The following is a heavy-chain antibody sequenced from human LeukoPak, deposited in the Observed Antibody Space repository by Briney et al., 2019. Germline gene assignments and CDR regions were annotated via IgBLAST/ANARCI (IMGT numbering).Heavy chain of an antibody. Sequence: PVGSLRLSSAAPGFTFSNNWMHCVRQAPGKGLVCVSRIKTDGSSTTYADSVKGRFTISRDNAKNTLYLQMNSLRAEDTAVYYCYTSAGYWGQGTLVTVSS. CDR3: YTSAGY. CDR1: GFTFSNNW. D-gene: IGHD1-14*01. CDR2: IKTDGSST. V-gene: IGHV3-74*03. J-gene: IGHJ4*02.